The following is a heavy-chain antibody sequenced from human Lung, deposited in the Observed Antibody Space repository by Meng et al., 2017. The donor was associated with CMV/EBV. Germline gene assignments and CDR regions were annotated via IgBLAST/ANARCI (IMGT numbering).Heavy chain of an antibody. J-gene: IGHJ3*01. CDR3: GRMPPGAIDNGFDF. D-gene: IGHD2-2*01. CDR2: INTDGSLT. Sequence: GESLKISCAASGFTFSSYGMHWVRQAPGKGLEWVSRINTDGSLTNHADSVKGRFTISRDNVRNTLYLQMNSLRVEDTAVYYCGRMPPGAIDNGFDFWGQGTMVTVSS. CDR1: GFTFSSYG. V-gene: IGHV3-74*01.